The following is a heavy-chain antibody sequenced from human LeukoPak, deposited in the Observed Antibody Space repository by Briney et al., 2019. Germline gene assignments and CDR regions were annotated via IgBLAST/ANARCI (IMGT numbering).Heavy chain of an antibody. Sequence: PGGSLRLSCAASGFTFNTYTMNWVRQAPGKGLEWVSYISGSSGIIDYADSVRGRFTISRDNAKNSLYLQVNSLRAEDTAVYYCARDDNWGSDYWGQGTLVTVSS. CDR3: ARDDNWGSDY. D-gene: IGHD7-27*01. V-gene: IGHV3-48*04. CDR1: GFTFNTYT. J-gene: IGHJ4*02. CDR2: ISGSSGII.